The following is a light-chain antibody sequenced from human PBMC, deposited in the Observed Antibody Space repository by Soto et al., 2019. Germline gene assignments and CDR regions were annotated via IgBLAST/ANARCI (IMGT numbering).Light chain of an antibody. CDR1: KSVNSD. J-gene: IGKJ1*01. CDR3: QQYNNWPPWT. V-gene: IGKV3-15*01. Sequence: EIVMTQSPVTLSLSPGERPTLSCRASKSVNSDLAWYQHNPAQAPRLXXYGASTRATGIPARFSGSGSGTEFTLPISSLQSEDVAAYYCQQYNNWPPWTFGQGTKVDIK. CDR2: GAS.